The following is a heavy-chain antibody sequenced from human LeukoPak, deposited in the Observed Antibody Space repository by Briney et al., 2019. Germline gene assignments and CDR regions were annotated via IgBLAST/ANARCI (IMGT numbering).Heavy chain of an antibody. J-gene: IGHJ5*02. Sequence: GGYLRLYCAASGFTFSSYAMSWVRQAPGKGLEWVSAISGSGGSTYYADSVKGRVTISRDNSKNTLYLQVNSLRAEDTAVYYCAKGGAHYYGSGSPKAPGGFDRWGQGTLVTVSS. CDR1: GFTFSSYA. V-gene: IGHV3-23*01. CDR2: ISGSGGST. D-gene: IGHD3-10*01. CDR3: AKGGAHYYGSGSPKAPGGFDR.